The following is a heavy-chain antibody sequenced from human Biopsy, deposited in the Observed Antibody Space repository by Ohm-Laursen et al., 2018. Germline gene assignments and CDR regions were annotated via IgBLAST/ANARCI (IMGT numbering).Heavy chain of an antibody. CDR1: GFYFSNYA. V-gene: IGHV3-23*01. CDR2: ISGSGGST. Sequence: GSLRLSCAASGFYFSNYAMSWVRQAPGKGLEWVSGISGSGGSTYYADSVKGRFTISRDNSKNTLYLQMNSLKTEDTALYYCARAGRYCSGGGCYSWFDSWGQGTLVTVSS. J-gene: IGHJ5*01. D-gene: IGHD2-15*01. CDR3: ARAGRYCSGGGCYSWFDS.